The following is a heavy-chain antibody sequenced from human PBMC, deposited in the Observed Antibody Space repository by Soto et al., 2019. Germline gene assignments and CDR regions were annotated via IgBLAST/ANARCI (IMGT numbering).Heavy chain of an antibody. CDR1: GFTFSNAW. J-gene: IGHJ6*03. CDR3: TTGRMVRGVIGYYYYYIDV. CDR2: IKSKTDGGTT. V-gene: IGHV3-15*01. D-gene: IGHD3-10*01. Sequence: GGSLRLSCAASGFTFSNAWMSWVRQAPGKGLEWVGRIKSKTDGGTTDYAAPVKGRFTISRDDSKNTLYLQMNSLKTEDTAVYYCTTGRMVRGVIGYYYYYIDVWGKGTTVTVSS.